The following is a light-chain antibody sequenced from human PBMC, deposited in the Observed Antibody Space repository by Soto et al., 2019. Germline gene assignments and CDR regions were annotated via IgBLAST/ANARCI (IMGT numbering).Light chain of an antibody. V-gene: IGKV3-20*01. Sequence: EFVLTQSPGTLSLSPGERATLSCRSSQTVRNNYLAWYQQKPGQAPRLLIYDASSRATGIPDRFSGGGSGTDFTLTISRLEPEEFAVYYCQQFSSYPPTFGGGTKVDI. CDR3: QQFSSYPPT. J-gene: IGKJ4*01. CDR2: DAS. CDR1: QTVRNNY.